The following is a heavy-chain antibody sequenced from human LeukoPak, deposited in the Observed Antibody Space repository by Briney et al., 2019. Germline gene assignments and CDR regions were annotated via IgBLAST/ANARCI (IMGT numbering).Heavy chain of an antibody. V-gene: IGHV1-2*02. CDR3: ARVAEAGTIWNDY. J-gene: IGHJ4*02. Sequence: ASVKVSCKASGYTFTGYYMHWVRQAPGQGLEWMGWINPNSGGTNYAQKFQGRVTMTRDTSISTAYMELSRLRSDDTAVYYCARVAEAGTIWNDYWGQGTLVTVSS. CDR1: GYTFTGYY. D-gene: IGHD6-13*01. CDR2: INPNSGGT.